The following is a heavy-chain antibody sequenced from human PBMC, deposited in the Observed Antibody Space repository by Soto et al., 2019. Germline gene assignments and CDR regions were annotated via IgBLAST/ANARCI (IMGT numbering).Heavy chain of an antibody. J-gene: IGHJ5*02. D-gene: IGHD3-10*01. CDR1: GGSISSGDYY. Sequence: SETLSLTCTVSGGSISSGDYYWSWIRQPPGKGLEWIGYIYYSGSTYYNPSLKSRVTMSVDTSKNQFSLKLSSVTAADTAVYYCARGGLLWFGEFSSLNWFDPWGQGTLVTVSS. V-gene: IGHV4-30-4*01. CDR3: ARGGLLWFGEFSSLNWFDP. CDR2: IYYSGST.